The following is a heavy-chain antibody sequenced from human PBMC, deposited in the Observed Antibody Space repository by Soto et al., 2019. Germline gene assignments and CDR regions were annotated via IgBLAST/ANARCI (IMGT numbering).Heavy chain of an antibody. Sequence: QVQLMQSGAEVKKPGSSVKVSCKASGDTFNNYTISWLRQAPGQGPEWMGGFIPIFRTPNYAQKFRDRVTITADYSTNTAYMELRSLRSDDTAVYYCARQGYCSGVSCYNNWFDPWGQGTLVTVSS. CDR1: GDTFNNYT. CDR2: FIPIFRTP. CDR3: ARQGYCSGVSCYNNWFDP. J-gene: IGHJ5*02. D-gene: IGHD2-15*01. V-gene: IGHV1-69*01.